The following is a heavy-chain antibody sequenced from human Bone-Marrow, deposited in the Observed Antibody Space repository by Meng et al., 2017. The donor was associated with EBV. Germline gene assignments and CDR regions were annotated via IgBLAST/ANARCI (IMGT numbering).Heavy chain of an antibody. J-gene: IGHJ5*02. CDR3: ARPFPSWQSPRLDPFGA. CDR1: GDYISSFYY. CDR2: VHYTGST. V-gene: IGHV4-39*01. Sequence: PPLPEAGPGQGKPSGTLSPPCTVSGDYISSFYYWGWIRQPPGRGLEWIGSVHYTGSTYYSPSLKSRVTVSVDTSKNQFPLRLTSVTAADTAVYYCARPFPSWQSPRLDPFGAWGQGTLVTVSS. D-gene: IGHD6-19*01.